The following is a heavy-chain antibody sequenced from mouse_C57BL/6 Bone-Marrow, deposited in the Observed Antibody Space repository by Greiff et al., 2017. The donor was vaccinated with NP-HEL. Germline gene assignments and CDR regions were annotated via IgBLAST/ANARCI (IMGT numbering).Heavy chain of an antibody. CDR2: ISSCGSYT. J-gene: IGHJ3*01. CDR3: ARRGLRRSFAY. D-gene: IGHD1-1*01. CDR1: GFTFSSYG. V-gene: IGHV5-6*01. Sequence: EVQGVESGGDLVKPGGSLKLSCAASGFTFSSYGMSWVRQTPDKRLEWVATISSCGSYTYYPDSVKGRFTISRDNAKNTLYLQMSSLKSEDTAMYYCARRGLRRSFAYWGQGTLVTVSA.